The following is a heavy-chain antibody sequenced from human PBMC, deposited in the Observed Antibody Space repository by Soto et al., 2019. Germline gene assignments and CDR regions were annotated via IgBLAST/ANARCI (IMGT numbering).Heavy chain of an antibody. Sequence: EEQVVEAGGGLVKPGGSLRLSCAAPGFSISHYWMSWVRQAPGKGLEWVAKITEDGSEQDYVDSLKGRFTISRDNAKSSLYLKMTSLRADDTAGYDCANTVVRGLGTTVTVSS. V-gene: IGHV3-7*05. CDR3: ANTVV. J-gene: IGHJ6*01. CDR2: ITEDGSEQ. D-gene: IGHD3-10*01. CDR1: GFSISHYW.